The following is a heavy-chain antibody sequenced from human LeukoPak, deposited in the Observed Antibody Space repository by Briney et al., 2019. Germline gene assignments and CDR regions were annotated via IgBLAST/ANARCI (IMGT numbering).Heavy chain of an antibody. Sequence: SETLSLTCAVYGGSFSGYYWSWIRQPPGKGLEWIGEINHSGSTNYNPSLKSRVTISVDTSKNQFSLKLSSVTAADTAVYYCARGCYVWGSYRPSYNWFDPWGQGTLVTVSS. J-gene: IGHJ5*02. CDR3: ARGCYVWGSYRPSYNWFDP. V-gene: IGHV4-34*01. CDR2: INHSGST. CDR1: GGSFSGYY. D-gene: IGHD3-16*02.